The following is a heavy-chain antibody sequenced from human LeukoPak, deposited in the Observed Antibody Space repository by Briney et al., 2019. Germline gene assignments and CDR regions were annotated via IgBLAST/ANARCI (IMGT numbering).Heavy chain of an antibody. CDR1: GGTFSSYA. V-gene: IGHV1-69*05. CDR3: AGGYCSSTSCYLRGAYYFDY. D-gene: IGHD2-2*01. J-gene: IGHJ4*02. CDR2: IIPIFGTA. Sequence: SVKVSCKASGGTFSSYAISWVRQAPGQGLEWMGGIIPIFGTANYAQKFQGRVTITTDESTSTAYMELSSLRSEDTAVYYCAGGYCSSTSCYLRGAYYFDYWGQGTLVNVSS.